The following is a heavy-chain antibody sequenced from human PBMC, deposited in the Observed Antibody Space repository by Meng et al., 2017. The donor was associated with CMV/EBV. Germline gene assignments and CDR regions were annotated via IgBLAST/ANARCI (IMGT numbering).Heavy chain of an antibody. J-gene: IGHJ4*02. CDR3: AGSRPGGGACDY. CDR1: GASIKHYT. D-gene: IGHD3-16*01. Sequence: PCLVHPSPTLSLTCTFSGASIKHYTWNWVRQPAGQGLAWIGLIQVIGHTVYNPSLKSRVTVSLDASKSQFSLTLNSVTAADTATYYCAGSRPGGGACDYWGQGILVTVSS. V-gene: IGHV4-4*07. CDR2: IQVIGHT.